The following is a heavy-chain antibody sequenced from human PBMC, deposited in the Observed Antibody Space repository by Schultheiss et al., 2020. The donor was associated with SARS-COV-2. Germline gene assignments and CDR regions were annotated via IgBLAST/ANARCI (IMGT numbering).Heavy chain of an antibody. CDR2: LNHSGRT. CDR3: ARGHGTFRE. Sequence: SETLSLTCAVYGGSFSGYYWSWIRQPPGKGLEWLGELNHSGRTNYNPSLKSRVTISVDTSKNQFSLKLTSVTAADTAVYYCARGHGTFREWGQGTLVTVSS. V-gene: IGHV4-34*01. D-gene: IGHD2/OR15-2a*01. J-gene: IGHJ4*02. CDR1: GGSFSGYY.